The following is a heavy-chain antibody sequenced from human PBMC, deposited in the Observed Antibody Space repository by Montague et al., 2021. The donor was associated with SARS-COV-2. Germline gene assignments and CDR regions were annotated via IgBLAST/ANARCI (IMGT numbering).Heavy chain of an antibody. CDR3: VKWSSSYGSSNNDFFDS. V-gene: IGHV3-23*01. Sequence: SLRLSCAASGFTFSNYAMTWVRQTPGKGLVWVSSITDSSKTFYADSAKGRLTIFSDNSKNTPHLQMNSVRVEETADFWYVKWSSSYGSSNNDFFDSWGQGTLVTVSS. J-gene: IGHJ4*02. CDR1: GFTFSNYA. CDR2: ITDSSKT. D-gene: IGHD5-18*01.